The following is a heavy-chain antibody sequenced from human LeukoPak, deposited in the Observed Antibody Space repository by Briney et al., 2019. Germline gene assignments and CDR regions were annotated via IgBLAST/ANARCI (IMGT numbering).Heavy chain of an antibody. CDR2: ISGSGDST. CDR1: GFTFSTYA. V-gene: IGHV3-23*01. CDR3: ARARSCSSTSCFIDY. Sequence: GGSLRLSCAASGFTFSTYAMSWVRQAPGKGLEWVSGISGSGDSTYYADSVKGRFTISGDNSKNTLYLQMNSLRVEDTAIYYCARARSCSSTSCFIDYWGQGTLVTVSS. D-gene: IGHD2-2*01. J-gene: IGHJ4*02.